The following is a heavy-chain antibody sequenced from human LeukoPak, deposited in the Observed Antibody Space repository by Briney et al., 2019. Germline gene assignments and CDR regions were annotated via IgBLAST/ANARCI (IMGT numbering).Heavy chain of an antibody. CDR1: GYSFTTYW. D-gene: IGHD5-18*01. CDR3: ARGRSGYSYGFDY. CDR2: IYLGDSDT. Sequence: GESLKISCKGSGYSFTTYWIGWVRQMPGKGLEWMGIIYLGDSDTRYSPSFQGQVTISADKSISTAYLQWSSLKASDTAMYYCARGRSGYSYGFDYWGQGTLVTVSS. V-gene: IGHV5-51*01. J-gene: IGHJ4*02.